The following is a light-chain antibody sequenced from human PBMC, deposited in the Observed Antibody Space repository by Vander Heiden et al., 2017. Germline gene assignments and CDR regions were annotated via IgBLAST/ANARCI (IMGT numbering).Light chain of an antibody. J-gene: IGLJ3*02. CDR3: AGSDDSLSGLV. Sequence: QSVLTQPPSASGTPGQRVTSSCSGSSSNIGHDHVNWYQKPPGTAPKLLIYRNNQRPSGVPDRFSGSKSGTSASLAISGRRSDDEAEYYCAGSDDSLSGLVFGGGTKMTVL. CDR2: RNN. CDR1: SSNIGHDH. V-gene: IGLV1-47*01.